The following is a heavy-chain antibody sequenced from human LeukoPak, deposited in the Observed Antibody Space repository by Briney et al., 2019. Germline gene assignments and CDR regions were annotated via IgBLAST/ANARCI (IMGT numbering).Heavy chain of an antibody. J-gene: IGHJ6*03. CDR3: ARHSIAARGYYYYMDV. V-gene: IGHV4-39*01. CDR1: GGSISSTSYY. CDR2: IYYSGST. D-gene: IGHD6-6*01. Sequence: SETLSLTCTVSGGSISSTSYYWGWIRQPPGKGLEWIGSIYYSGSTYYNPSLKSRVTISVDTSKNQFSLKLSSVTAADTAVYYCARHSIAARGYYYYMDVWGKGTTVTVSS.